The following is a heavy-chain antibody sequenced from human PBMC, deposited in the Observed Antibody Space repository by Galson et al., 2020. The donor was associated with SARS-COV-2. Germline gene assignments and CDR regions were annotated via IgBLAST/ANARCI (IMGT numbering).Heavy chain of an antibody. CDR2: IYYSRST. CDR1: GGSISSSSYY. J-gene: IGHJ4*02. Sequence: VKSSETLSLTCTVSGGSISSSSYYWGRIRQHPGKGLDWIGRIYYSRSTYYNPSLKSPVTISVDKSKNQFYLTRSSVTAADTAVYYCAGQLWLRGGFDYWGQGTLVTVSS. D-gene: IGHD5-18*01. CDR3: AGQLWLRGGFDY. V-gene: IGHV4-39*01.